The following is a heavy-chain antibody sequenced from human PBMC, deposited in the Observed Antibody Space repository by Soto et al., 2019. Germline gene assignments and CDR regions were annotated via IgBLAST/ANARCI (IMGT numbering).Heavy chain of an antibody. J-gene: IGHJ6*04. Sequence: ASVKVSCKASGYTFTSYAMHWVRQAPGQRLEWMGWINAGNGNTKYSQKFQGRVTITRDTSASTAYMELSSLRSEDTAVYYCARQWEMVDFDWLLSNPDTAHPYYNYYGMNVWGKGTTVTVSS. CDR2: INAGNGNT. CDR1: GYTFTSYA. V-gene: IGHV1-3*01. D-gene: IGHD3-9*01. CDR3: ARQWEMVDFDWLLSNPDTAHPYYNYYGMNV.